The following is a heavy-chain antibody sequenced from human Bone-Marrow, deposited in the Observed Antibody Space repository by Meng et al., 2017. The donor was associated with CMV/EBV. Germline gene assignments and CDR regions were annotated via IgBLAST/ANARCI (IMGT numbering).Heavy chain of an antibody. CDR2: IIPILGIA. Sequence: SVKVSCKASVGTFSSYAISWVRQAPGQGLEWMGGIIPILGIANYAQKFQGRVTITADKSTSTAYMELSSLRSEDKAVYYCARGEGIAAAVPYNWFDPWGQGTLVTVSS. CDR3: ARGEGIAAAVPYNWFDP. D-gene: IGHD6-13*01. J-gene: IGHJ5*02. V-gene: IGHV1-69*10. CDR1: VGTFSSYA.